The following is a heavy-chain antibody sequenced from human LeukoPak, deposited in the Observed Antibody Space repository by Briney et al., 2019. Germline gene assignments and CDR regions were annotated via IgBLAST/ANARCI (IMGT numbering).Heavy chain of an antibody. V-gene: IGHV4-34*01. CDR1: GGSFSGYY. D-gene: IGHD1-1*01. CDR2: INHSGST. J-gene: IGHJ6*03. Sequence: SETLSLTCAVYGGSFSGYYWSWIRQPPGKGLEWIGEINHSGSTNYNPSLKSRVTISVDTSKNQFSLKLSSVTAADTAVYYCARHWNGPVEQYYYYYMDVWGKGTTATISS. CDR3: ARHWNGPVEQYYYYYMDV.